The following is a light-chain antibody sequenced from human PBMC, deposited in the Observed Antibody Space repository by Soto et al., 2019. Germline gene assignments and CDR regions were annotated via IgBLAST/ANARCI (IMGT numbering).Light chain of an antibody. CDR2: GAS. Sequence: EIVMTQSPVTLSVSPGERVTLSCRASQSVSSNLAWYQQKPGQTPRLLFYGASTRATGLPARFSGSGSGTEFTRTISSLQSEDFAVYYCQQDDNWPTFGQGTRLEI. V-gene: IGKV3-15*01. CDR3: QQDDNWPT. CDR1: QSVSSN. J-gene: IGKJ5*01.